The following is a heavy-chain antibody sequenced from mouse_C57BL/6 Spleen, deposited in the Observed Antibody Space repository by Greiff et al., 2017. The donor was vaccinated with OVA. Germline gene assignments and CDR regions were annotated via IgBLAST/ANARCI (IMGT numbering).Heavy chain of an antibody. CDR1: GYTFTDYN. V-gene: IGHV1-22*01. Sequence: VQLKESGPELVKPGASVKMSCKASGYTFTDYNMHWVKQSHGKSLEWIGYINPNNGGTSYNQKFKGKATLTVNKSSSTAYMELRSLTSEDSAVYYCARGGQAYYFDYWGQGTTLTVSS. CDR3: ARGGQAYYFDY. J-gene: IGHJ2*01. CDR2: INPNNGGT. D-gene: IGHD3-3*01.